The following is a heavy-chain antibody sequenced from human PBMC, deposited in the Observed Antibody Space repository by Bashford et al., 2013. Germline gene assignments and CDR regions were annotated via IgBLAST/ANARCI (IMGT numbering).Heavy chain of an antibody. CDR1: GGSISSGDYY. J-gene: IGHJ2*01. CDR2: IYYSGST. V-gene: IGHV4-30-4*01. D-gene: IGHD2-21*02. Sequence: SETLSLTCTVSGGSISSGDYYWSWIRQPPGKGLEWIGYIYYSGSTYYNPSLKSRVTISVDTSKNQFSLKLSSVTAADTAVYYCARVRLPSYCGGDCYLWGYFDLWGRGTLVTVSS. CDR3: ARVRLPSYCGGDCYLWGYFDL.